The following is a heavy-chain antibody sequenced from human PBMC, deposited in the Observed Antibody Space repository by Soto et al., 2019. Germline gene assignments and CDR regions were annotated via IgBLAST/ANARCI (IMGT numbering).Heavy chain of an antibody. J-gene: IGHJ4*02. CDR2: IHGGGNSA. CDR3: ATNRGRLTTSWHFEY. V-gene: IGHV3-23*01. Sequence: EVQLLESGGDLVQPGRSLRLSCAASGFTFSGYAMSWVRQAPGKGLEWVSVIHGGGNSAYYAVSGKGRFTSSRDNSKNTPYLQMSGPRGYDTAVYYCATNRGRLTTSWHFEYWGQGTLATVSS. D-gene: IGHD4-17*01. CDR1: GFTFSGYA.